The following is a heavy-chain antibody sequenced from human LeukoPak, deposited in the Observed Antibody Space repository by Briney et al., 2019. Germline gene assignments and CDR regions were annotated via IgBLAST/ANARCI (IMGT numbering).Heavy chain of an antibody. CDR2: IYYSGNT. V-gene: IGHV4-59*12. D-gene: IGHD3-22*01. Sequence: SETLSLTCTVSGGSISSYYWSWIRQPPGKGLEWIGDIYYSGNTNYSPSLKSRVTISLDTSKKQFSLKVNSVTAADTAVYYCARSYDSSGYYLDYWGQGTLVTVSS. CDR1: GGSISSYY. CDR3: ARSYDSSGYYLDY. J-gene: IGHJ4*02.